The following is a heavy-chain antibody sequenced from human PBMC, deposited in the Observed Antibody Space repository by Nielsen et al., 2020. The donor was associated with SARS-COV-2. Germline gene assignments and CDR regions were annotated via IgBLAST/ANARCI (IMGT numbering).Heavy chain of an antibody. CDR3: AKGYYYGSGSYKVFGMDV. CDR2: FDPEDGET. V-gene: IGHV1-24*01. CDR1: GYTLTELS. J-gene: IGHJ6*02. D-gene: IGHD3-10*01. Sequence: ASVKVSCKVSGYTLTELSMHWVRQAPGKGLEWMGGFDPEDGETIYAQKFQGRVTITADKSTSTAYMELSSLRSEDTAVYYCAKGYYYGSGSYKVFGMDVWGQGTTVTVSS.